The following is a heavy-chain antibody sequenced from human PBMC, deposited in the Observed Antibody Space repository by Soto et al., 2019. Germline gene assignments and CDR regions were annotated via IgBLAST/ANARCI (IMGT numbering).Heavy chain of an antibody. V-gene: IGHV3-23*01. Sequence: DVQLLESGGGLARRGGSLRLSCAASGFSFSTYGMTWVRQAPGKGLEWVSYGGSGGSTYYADSVKGRFTISRDNSKNTPYLQMNSLRAEDTAVYYCVKFRGRAYHYYYMDVWGNGTTVTVSS. CDR1: GFSFSTYG. CDR3: VKFRGRAYHYYYMDV. J-gene: IGHJ6*03. D-gene: IGHD3-16*01. CDR2: YGGSGGST.